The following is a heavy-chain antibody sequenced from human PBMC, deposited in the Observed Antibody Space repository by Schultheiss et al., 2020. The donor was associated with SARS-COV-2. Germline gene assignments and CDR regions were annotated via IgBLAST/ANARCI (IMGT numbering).Heavy chain of an antibody. CDR1: GYSISSGYY. Sequence: SQTLSLTCAVSGYSISSGYYWGWIRQPPGKGLEWIGYIYYSGSTNYNPSLKSRVTISVDTSKNQFSLKLSSVTAADTAVYYCARDGDRAAEDYWGQGTLVTVSS. J-gene: IGHJ4*02. CDR2: IYYSGST. CDR3: ARDGDRAAEDY. V-gene: IGHV4-38-2*02. D-gene: IGHD6-13*01.